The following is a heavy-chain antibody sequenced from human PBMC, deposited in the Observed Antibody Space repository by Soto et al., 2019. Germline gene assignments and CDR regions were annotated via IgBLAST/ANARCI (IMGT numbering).Heavy chain of an antibody. V-gene: IGHV3-15*01. J-gene: IGHJ6*02. Sequence: GWSLRLSCAASGFTFSNAWMSWVRQAPGKGLEWVGRIKSKTDGGTTDYAAPVKGRFTISRDDSKNTLYLQMNSLKTEDTAVYYCTTVGFGVYYYYYGMDVWGQGTTVTVSS. CDR3: TTVGFGVYYYYYGMDV. CDR1: GFTFSNAW. D-gene: IGHD3-10*01. CDR2: IKSKTDGGTT.